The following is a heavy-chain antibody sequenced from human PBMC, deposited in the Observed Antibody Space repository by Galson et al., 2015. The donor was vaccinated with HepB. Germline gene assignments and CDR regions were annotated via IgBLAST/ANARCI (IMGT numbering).Heavy chain of an antibody. V-gene: IGHV3-30-3*01. CDR2: ISYDGSNK. D-gene: IGHD4-17*01. Sequence: SLRLSCAASGFTFSSYAMHWVRQAPGKGLEWVAVISYDGSNKYYADSVKGRFTISRDNSKNTLYLQMNSLRAEDTAVYYCAREPESTYGDDGDAFDIWGQGTMVTVSS. J-gene: IGHJ3*02. CDR3: AREPESTYGDDGDAFDI. CDR1: GFTFSSYA.